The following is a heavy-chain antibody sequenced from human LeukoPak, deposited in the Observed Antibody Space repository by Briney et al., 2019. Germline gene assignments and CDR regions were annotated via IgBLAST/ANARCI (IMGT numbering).Heavy chain of an antibody. J-gene: IGHJ4*02. CDR2: ICLNSGTI. D-gene: IGHD6-13*01. CDR3: AKATFEIAADGVCYFDH. Sequence: GVSLRVSYADSGLTLDDYAIHWVHQAPRQGLEWVSGICLNSGTIAYADSVKGRFTISRDNAKNSLYLQMNSLGHKDASFYYCAKATFEIAADGVCYFDHWGQGTLVTVSS. V-gene: IGHV3-9*01. CDR1: GLTLDDYA.